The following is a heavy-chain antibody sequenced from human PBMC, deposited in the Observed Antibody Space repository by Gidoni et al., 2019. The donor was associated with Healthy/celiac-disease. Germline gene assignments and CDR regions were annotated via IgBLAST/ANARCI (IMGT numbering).Heavy chain of an antibody. CDR1: GGTFSSYA. J-gene: IGHJ4*02. V-gene: IGHV1-69*01. Sequence: QVQLVQSGAEVQKPGSSVKVSCKASGGTFSSYAISWVRQAPGQGLEWMGGIIPIFGTANYAQKFQGRVTITADESTSTAYMELSSLRSEDTAVYYCARDTGYSSGWSTLGYFDYWGQGTLVTVSS. CDR2: IIPIFGTA. CDR3: ARDTGYSSGWSTLGYFDY. D-gene: IGHD6-19*01.